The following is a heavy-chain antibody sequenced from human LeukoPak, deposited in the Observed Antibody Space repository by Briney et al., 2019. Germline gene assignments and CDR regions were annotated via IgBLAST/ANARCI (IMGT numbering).Heavy chain of an antibody. Sequence: GGTLRLSCVASGFAFSSYNMNWVRQPPGKGLEWVSYITNSSSTIYNADSVKGRFTTSRDNAKNSLYLQMNSLRADDTAVYYRARIGYCSSTSCYRGLPMDGWGKGTTVTVSS. D-gene: IGHD2-2*01. J-gene: IGHJ6*03. CDR3: ARIGYCSSTSCYRGLPMDG. V-gene: IGHV3-48*04. CDR1: GFAFSSYN. CDR2: ITNSSSTI.